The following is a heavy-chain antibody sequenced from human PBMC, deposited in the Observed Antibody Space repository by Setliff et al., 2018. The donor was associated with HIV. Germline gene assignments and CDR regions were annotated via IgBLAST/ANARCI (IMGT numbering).Heavy chain of an antibody. CDR1: GYSFTNYW. Sequence: PGESLKIPCKGSGYSFTNYWIGWVRQMPGKGLEWMGIIYPGDSDTRYSPSFQGQVTFSADKSISAVYLQWDSLKASDSAIYYCARAPRSPLRWRDNLLSSSSFFMDVWGKGTTVTVSS. CDR3: ARAPRSPLRWRDNLLSSSSFFMDV. D-gene: IGHD2-21*01. J-gene: IGHJ6*03. CDR2: IYPGDSDT. V-gene: IGHV5-51*01.